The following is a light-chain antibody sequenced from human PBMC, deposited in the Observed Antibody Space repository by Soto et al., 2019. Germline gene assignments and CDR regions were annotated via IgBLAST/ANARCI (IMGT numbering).Light chain of an antibody. CDR3: QQYATSPPT. CDR1: QSIGSTY. V-gene: IGKV3-20*01. J-gene: IGKJ1*01. Sequence: EIVLTQSPGTLSLSPGERATLSCSARQSIGSTYLAWYQQKPGQAPRLVSYGASLRATGIPDRFSVSGSGTDFTLIINRLEPEDFAVFYCQQYATSPPTFGQGTKVEIK. CDR2: GAS.